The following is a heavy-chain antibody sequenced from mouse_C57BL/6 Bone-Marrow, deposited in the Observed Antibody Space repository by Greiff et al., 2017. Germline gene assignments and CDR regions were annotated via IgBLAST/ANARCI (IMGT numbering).Heavy chain of an antibody. CDR3: ARATTVFDY. CDR1: GYSFTGYY. Sequence: EVKLMESGPELVKPGASVKISCKASGYSFTGYYMNWVKQSPEKSLEWIGEINPSTGGTTYNQKFKAKATLTVDKSSSTAYMQLKSLTSEDSAVYYCARATTVFDYWGQGTTLTVSS. CDR2: INPSTGGT. D-gene: IGHD1-1*01. V-gene: IGHV1-42*01. J-gene: IGHJ2*01.